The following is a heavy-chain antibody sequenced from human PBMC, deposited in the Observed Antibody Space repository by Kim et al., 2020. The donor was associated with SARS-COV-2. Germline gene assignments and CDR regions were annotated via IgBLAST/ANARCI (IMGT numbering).Heavy chain of an antibody. Sequence: GGSLRLSCVASGFTLNHFGLHWVRQAPGKGLEWVAGISYDGSIKHYAEFSAGRLAISKDSSRNTVVLQMNRLTPEDTAVYYCAKRKEVFLLGGHVFDVWGQGTLVTVS. CDR2: ISYDGSIK. CDR1: GFTLNHFG. CDR3: AKRKEVFLLGGHVFDV. J-gene: IGHJ5*02. V-gene: IGHV3-30*18. D-gene: IGHD2-8*02.